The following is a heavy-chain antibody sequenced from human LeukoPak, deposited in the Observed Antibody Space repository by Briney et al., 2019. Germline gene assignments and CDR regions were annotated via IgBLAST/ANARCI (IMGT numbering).Heavy chain of an antibody. V-gene: IGHV3-33*06. J-gene: IGHJ3*02. CDR1: GFTFSSYG. CDR2: IWYEGSNK. Sequence: GGSLRLSCAASGFTFSSYGMHWVRQAPGKGLEWVAVIWYEGSNKNYADSVKGRFTISRDNSKNTLYLQMNSLRAEDTAVYYCAKGYYDSSGLDAFDIWGQGTMVTVSS. D-gene: IGHD3-22*01. CDR3: AKGYYDSSGLDAFDI.